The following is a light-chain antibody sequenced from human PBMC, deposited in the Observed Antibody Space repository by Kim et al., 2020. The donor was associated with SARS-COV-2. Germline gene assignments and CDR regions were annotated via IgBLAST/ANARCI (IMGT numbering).Light chain of an antibody. CDR1: QGILTV. CDR2: GAF. V-gene: IGKV1-17*01. J-gene: IGKJ1*01. CDR3: LHHHAYPRT. Sequence: PYLWDRVTSTCRASQGILTVFDWYQHRPDKAPTRLIYGAFTVHSRGPSRFSGSVSGTEITLTITSLRREEFANYYCLHHHAYPRTFGQGTKVDIK.